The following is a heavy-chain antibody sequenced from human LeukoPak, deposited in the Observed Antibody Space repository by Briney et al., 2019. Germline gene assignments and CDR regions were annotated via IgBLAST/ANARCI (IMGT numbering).Heavy chain of an antibody. V-gene: IGHV1-18*01. Sequence: ASVKVSCKASGYTFTSYGISWVRQAPGQGLEWMGWISAYNGNTNYVQKLQGRVTMTTDTSTSTAYMELRSLRSDDTAVYYCARAAPGVVVVAEWFDPWGQGTLVTVSS. CDR2: ISAYNGNT. D-gene: IGHD2-15*01. CDR1: GYTFTSYG. J-gene: IGHJ5*02. CDR3: ARAAPGVVVVAEWFDP.